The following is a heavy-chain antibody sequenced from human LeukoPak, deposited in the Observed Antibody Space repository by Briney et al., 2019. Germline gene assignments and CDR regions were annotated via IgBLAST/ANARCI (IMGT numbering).Heavy chain of an antibody. CDR3: ARDFISATGDY. V-gene: IGHV3-9*01. D-gene: IGHD3-10*01. Sequence: GGSLRLSCAASGFTFDDYAMHWVRQAPGKGLEWVSGISWNSGSIGYADSVKGRFTISRDNAKNSLYLQMNSLRAEDTAVYYCARDFISATGDYWGQGTLVTVSS. CDR2: ISWNSGSI. J-gene: IGHJ4*02. CDR1: GFTFDDYA.